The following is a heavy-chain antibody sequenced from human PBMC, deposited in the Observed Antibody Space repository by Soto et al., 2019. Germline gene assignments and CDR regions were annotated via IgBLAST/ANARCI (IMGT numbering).Heavy chain of an antibody. V-gene: IGHV3-33*01. D-gene: IGHD4-17*01. CDR2: IWYDGSNK. CDR1: GFTFSSYG. J-gene: IGHJ4*02. CDR3: ARDRTVTTYPTYFDY. Sequence: GGSLRLSCAASGFTFSSYGMHWVRQAPGKGLEWVAVIWYDGSNKYYADSVKGRFTISRDNSKNTLYLQMNSLRAEDTAVYYCARDRTVTTYPTYFDYWCQGTLVTVSS.